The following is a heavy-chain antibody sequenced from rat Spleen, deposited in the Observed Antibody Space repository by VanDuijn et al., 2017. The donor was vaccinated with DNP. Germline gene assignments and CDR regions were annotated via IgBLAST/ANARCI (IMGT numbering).Heavy chain of an antibody. CDR3: TRGPEYTTGLLGYFDY. D-gene: IGHD1-6*01. V-gene: IGHV2-1*01. CDR2: IWSGGST. J-gene: IGHJ2*01. Sequence: QVQLKESGPGLVQPSQTLSLTCTVSGFSLTSNSVSWVRQPPGKGLEWMGAIWSGGSTDYNSALKSRLSISRDTSKTQVFLKMNSMQTEDTAIYFCTRGPEYTTGLLGYFDYWGQGVMVTVSS. CDR1: GFSLTSNS.